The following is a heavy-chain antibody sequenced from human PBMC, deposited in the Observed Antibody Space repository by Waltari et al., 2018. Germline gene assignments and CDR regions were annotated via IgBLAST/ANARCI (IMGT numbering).Heavy chain of an antibody. CDR3: TTLDKNWPLDY. Sequence: EVQLVESGGGLVKPGGSLRLSCAVSGFSFNDTWVNWVRQAPGEGLEWVGLIKSKTDGGTTDYAAPVKGRFTISRDDSNDTLYLQMNSLKTEDTAVYYCTTLDKNWPLDYWGQGTLVTVSS. D-gene: IGHD1-1*01. CDR1: GFSFNDTW. CDR2: IKSKTDGGTT. V-gene: IGHV3-15*07. J-gene: IGHJ4*02.